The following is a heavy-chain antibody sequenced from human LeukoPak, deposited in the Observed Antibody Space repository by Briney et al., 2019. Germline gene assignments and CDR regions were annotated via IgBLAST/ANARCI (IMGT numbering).Heavy chain of an antibody. CDR2: ISWNSGSI. D-gene: IGHD5-18*01. CDR3: ARYSYGLDY. J-gene: IGHJ4*02. CDR1: GFTFDDYA. Sequence: GGSLRLSCAASGFTFDDYAMHWVRQAPGKGLEWVSGISWNSGSIGYADSVKGRFTISRDNAKNSLYLQMNSLRAEDTAVYYCARYSYGLDYWGQGTLVTVSS. V-gene: IGHV3-9*01.